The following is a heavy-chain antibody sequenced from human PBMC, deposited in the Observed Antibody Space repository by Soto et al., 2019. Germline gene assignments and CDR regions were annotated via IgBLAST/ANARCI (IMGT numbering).Heavy chain of an antibody. J-gene: IGHJ4*02. CDR1: GYSFTSYW. Sequence: PGESLKISCKGSGYSFTSYWISWVRQMPGKGLEWMGRIDPSDSYTNYSPSFQGHVTISADKSISTAYLQWSSLKASDTAMYYCARGWELIHFYFDSWGQGTLVTVSS. D-gene: IGHD1-26*01. CDR2: IDPSDSYT. CDR3: ARGWELIHFYFDS. V-gene: IGHV5-10-1*01.